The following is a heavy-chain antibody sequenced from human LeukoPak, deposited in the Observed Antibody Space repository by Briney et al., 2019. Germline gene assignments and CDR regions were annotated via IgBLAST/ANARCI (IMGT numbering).Heavy chain of an antibody. D-gene: IGHD6-13*01. CDR3: ARDRAESSSWYQAPYYYYYMDV. J-gene: IGHJ6*03. Sequence: AASVKVSCKASGYTFTGYYMHWVRQAPGQGLEWMGWINPNSGGTNYAQKFQGRVTMTRDTSISTAYMELSRLRSDDTAVYYCARDRAESSSWYQAPYYYYYMDVWGKGTTVTISS. CDR2: INPNSGGT. V-gene: IGHV1-2*02. CDR1: GYTFTGYY.